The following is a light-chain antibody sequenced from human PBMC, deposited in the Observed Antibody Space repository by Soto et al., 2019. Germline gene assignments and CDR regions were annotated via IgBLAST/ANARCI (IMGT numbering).Light chain of an antibody. V-gene: IGLV6-57*03. CDR2: EDN. Sequence: NFMLTQPHSVSESPGKTVTISCTRSSGSIVSNYVQWYKQRPGSAPTTLLYEDNQRPSGVPDRFSDSIDSSSNSASLTISGLKTDNEADYYIQSYDSSNEDVVFGGGTKLTVL. CDR1: SGSIVSNY. J-gene: IGLJ2*01. CDR3: QSYDSSNEDVV.